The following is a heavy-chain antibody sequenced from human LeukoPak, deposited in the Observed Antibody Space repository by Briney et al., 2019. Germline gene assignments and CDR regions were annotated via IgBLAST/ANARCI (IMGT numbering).Heavy chain of an antibody. CDR2: MNPNSGNT. D-gene: IGHD6-19*01. J-gene: IGHJ6*03. CDR3: ARGKKQWLVKSYYYYYMDV. Sequence: ASVKVSCKASGYTFTSYDINWVRQATGQGLEWMGWMNPNSGNTGYVQKFQGRVTMTRNTSISTAYMELSSLRSEDTAVYYCARGKKQWLVKSYYYYYMDVWGKGTTVTVSS. CDR1: GYTFTSYD. V-gene: IGHV1-8*01.